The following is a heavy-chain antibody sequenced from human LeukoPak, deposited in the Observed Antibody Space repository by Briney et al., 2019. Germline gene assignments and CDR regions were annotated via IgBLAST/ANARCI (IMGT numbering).Heavy chain of an antibody. Sequence: ASVKVSCKASGYTLTGYYMHWVRQAPGQGLEWMGWINPNSGGTNYAQKFQGRVTMTRDTSISTAYMELSRLRSDDTAVYYCASDSSGWYVPLDYWGQGTLVTVSS. J-gene: IGHJ4*02. D-gene: IGHD6-19*01. CDR3: ASDSSGWYVPLDY. V-gene: IGHV1-2*02. CDR2: INPNSGGT. CDR1: GYTLTGYY.